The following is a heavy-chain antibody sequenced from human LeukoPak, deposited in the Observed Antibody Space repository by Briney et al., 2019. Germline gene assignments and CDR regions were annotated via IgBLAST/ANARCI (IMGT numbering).Heavy chain of an antibody. D-gene: IGHD5-12*01. CDR1: GGSISSSSYY. CDR2: IYYSGST. Sequence: SETLSLTCTVSGGSISSSSYYWGWIRQPPGKGLEWIGYIYYSGSTNYNPSLKSRVTISVDTSKNQFSLKLSSVTAADTAVYYCASVVDIVATMGFDYWGQGTLVTVSS. CDR3: ASVVDIVATMGFDY. V-gene: IGHV4-61*05. J-gene: IGHJ4*02.